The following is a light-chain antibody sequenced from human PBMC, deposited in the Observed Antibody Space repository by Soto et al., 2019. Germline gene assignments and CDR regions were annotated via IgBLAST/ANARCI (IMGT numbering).Light chain of an antibody. J-gene: IGLJ2*01. CDR1: SSDVGGYKY. CDR2: EVT. Sequence: QSALTQPPSASGSPGQSVTISCTGTSSDVGGYKYVSWYQHHPGKAPKLMIYEVTERPSGVPDRFSGSKSGNTASLAITGLRSDDEADYYCATWDDDLYTPIIGGGTKLTVL. V-gene: IGLV2-8*01. CDR3: ATWDDDLYTPI.